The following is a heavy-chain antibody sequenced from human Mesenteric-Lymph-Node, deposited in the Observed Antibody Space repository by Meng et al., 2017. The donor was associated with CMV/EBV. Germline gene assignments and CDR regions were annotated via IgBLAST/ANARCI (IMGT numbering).Heavy chain of an antibody. D-gene: IGHD4-23*01. CDR1: GFAFNSYW. CDR2: IKEDGSDK. CDR3: ARDSDGNFDL. V-gene: IGHV3-7*01. J-gene: IGHJ5*02. Sequence: GESLKISCVGSGFAFNSYWLGWVRQAPGKGLEWVANIKEDGSDKYYVDSVKGRFTISRDDAKNSLYLQMNSLRAEDTAVYYCARDSDGNFDLWGQGTLVTVSS.